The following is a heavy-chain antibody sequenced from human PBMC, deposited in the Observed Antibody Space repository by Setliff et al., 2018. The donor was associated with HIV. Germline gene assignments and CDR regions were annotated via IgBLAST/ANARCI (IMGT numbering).Heavy chain of an antibody. CDR3: AASVADYGKGGGMGY. Sequence: SETLSLTCTVSGGSISSDYWSWSRQPPGKGLEWIGSIHYSGSIYYNPSLQSRVTISVDSSKNQFSLNLFSVTAADTAVYYCAASVADYGKGGGMGYWGQGTLVTVSS. V-gene: IGHV4-59*04. J-gene: IGHJ4*02. CDR1: GGSISSDY. D-gene: IGHD3-10*01. CDR2: IHYSGSI.